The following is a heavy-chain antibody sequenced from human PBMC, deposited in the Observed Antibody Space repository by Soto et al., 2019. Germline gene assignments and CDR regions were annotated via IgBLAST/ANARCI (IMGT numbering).Heavy chain of an antibody. CDR3: ATRSGIHYWAFDI. CDR2: INAGNGNT. Sequence: QVQLVQSGAEVKKPGASVRVSCKASGYTFTNYPMHWVRQAPGQRLEWMGWINAGNGNTKYSQKFQDRVTITRDTSGSTAYMELSSLRCEDTAVYYCATRSGIHYWAFDIWGQGTMVTVSS. D-gene: IGHD1-26*01. J-gene: IGHJ3*02. V-gene: IGHV1-3*01. CDR1: GYTFTNYP.